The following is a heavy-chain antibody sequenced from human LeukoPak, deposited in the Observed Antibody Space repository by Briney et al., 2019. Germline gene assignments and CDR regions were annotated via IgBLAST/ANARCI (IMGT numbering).Heavy chain of an antibody. CDR2: IDWDDDK. Sequence: SGPALVKPTQTLTLTCTFSGFSLSTSGMRVSWIRQPPGKTLEWLALIDWDDDKFYSTSLKTRLTIFKDTSKNQVVLTMTNMDPVDTATYYCARSPGYSSGWYNWFDPWGQGTLVTVSS. J-gene: IGHJ5*02. CDR1: GFSLSTSGMR. D-gene: IGHD6-19*01. CDR3: ARSPGYSSGWYNWFDP. V-gene: IGHV2-70*04.